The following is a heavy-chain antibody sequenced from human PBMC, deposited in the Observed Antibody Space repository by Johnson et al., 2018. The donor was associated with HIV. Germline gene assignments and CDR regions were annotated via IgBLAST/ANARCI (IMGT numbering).Heavy chain of an antibody. J-gene: IGHJ3*02. V-gene: IGHV3-9*01. Sequence: VQLVESGGGLVQPGRSLRLSCAASGFTFDDYAMHWVRQAPGKGLEWVSGISWDSGSIGYADSVKGLFTISRYNAKNSLYRQMNSLRAEDTAFEYCAKLIHEGLVDLVDAFDIWGQGTMVTVSS. CDR2: ISWDSGSI. CDR3: AKLIHEGLVDLVDAFDI. CDR1: GFTFDDYA. D-gene: IGHD6-6*01.